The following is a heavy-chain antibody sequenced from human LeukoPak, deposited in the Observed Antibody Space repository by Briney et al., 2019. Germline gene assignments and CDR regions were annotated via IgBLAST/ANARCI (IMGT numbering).Heavy chain of an antibody. Sequence: GSLRLSCSASGFTFSSYAMHWVRQAPGKGLEYVSAISSNGGSTYYADSVKGRFTISRDNSKNTLYLQMSSLRAEDTAVYYRVKLAAANYYYYGMDVWGKGTTVTVSS. CDR2: ISSNGGST. D-gene: IGHD6-13*01. CDR1: GFTFSSYA. CDR3: VKLAAANYYYYGMDV. V-gene: IGHV3-64D*06. J-gene: IGHJ6*04.